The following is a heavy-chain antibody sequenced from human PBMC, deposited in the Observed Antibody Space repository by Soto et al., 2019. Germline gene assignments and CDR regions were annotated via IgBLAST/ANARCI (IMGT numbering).Heavy chain of an antibody. V-gene: IGHV3-48*02. CDR2: ISSSSSTI. CDR3: VPTYYYDSSGYRPHFDY. J-gene: IGHJ4*02. CDR1: GFTFSSYS. Sequence: GGSLRLSCAASGFTFSSYSMNWVRQAPGKGLEWVSYISSSSSTIYYADSVKGRFTISRDNAKNSLYLQMNSLRDEDTAVYYCVPTYYYDSSGYRPHFDYWGQGTLVTVSS. D-gene: IGHD3-22*01.